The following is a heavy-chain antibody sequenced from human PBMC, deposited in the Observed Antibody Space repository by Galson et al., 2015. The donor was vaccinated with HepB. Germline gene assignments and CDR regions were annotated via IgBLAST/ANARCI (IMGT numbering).Heavy chain of an antibody. V-gene: IGHV3-74*01. CDR3: AEARYCGSTSCYSWFWFDP. CDR1: GFTFSNSW. D-gene: IGHD2-2*01. CDR2: INTDGSSA. J-gene: IGHJ5*02. Sequence: SLRLSCAASGFTFSNSWMHWVRQTPGKGLVWVSRINTDGSSATYADSVKGRFTISRDNSKSTLYLQMNSLGTDDTAVYYCAEARYCGSTSCYSWFWFDPWGQGTLVTVSS.